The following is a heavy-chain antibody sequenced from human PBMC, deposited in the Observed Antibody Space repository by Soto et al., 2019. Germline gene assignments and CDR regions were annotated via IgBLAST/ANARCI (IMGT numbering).Heavy chain of an antibody. V-gene: IGHV1-3*04. J-gene: IGHJ4*02. CDR2: ISIGNGYT. CDR1: GDTFTTYA. CDR3: ARIRSLGYNFFDY. D-gene: IGHD3-16*02. Sequence: QVQLVQSGAEEKKPGASVNVSCKTSGDTFTTYAIHWVRQAPGQRLEWLGWISIGNGYTKYSAKFQDRVTITWDTSATTAYIQLSSLISEDTAGYYCARIRSLGYNFFDYWGQGTLVTVSS.